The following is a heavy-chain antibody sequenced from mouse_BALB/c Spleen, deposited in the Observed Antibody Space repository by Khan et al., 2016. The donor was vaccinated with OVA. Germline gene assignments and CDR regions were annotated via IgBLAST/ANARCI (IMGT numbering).Heavy chain of an antibody. D-gene: IGHD1-1*01. Sequence: VQLQQSGPELVKPGASVKMSCKASGYTFTSYVMHWVKQKPGQGLEWIGYISPNSDGSKYNEKFRGKATLTSAKSSSKAYLELSSLTSEDSAFYYCLRTLYYYGSAYEGFAYWGQGTLVTVSA. CDR3: LRTLYYYGSAYEGFAY. V-gene: IGHV1S136*01. CDR2: ISPNSDGS. J-gene: IGHJ3*01. CDR1: GYTFTSYV.